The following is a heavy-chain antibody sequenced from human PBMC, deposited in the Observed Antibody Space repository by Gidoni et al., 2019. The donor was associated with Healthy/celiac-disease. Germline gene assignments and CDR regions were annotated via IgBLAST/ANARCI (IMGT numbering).Heavy chain of an antibody. V-gene: IGHV3-23*01. CDR1: GFPFSSYA. D-gene: IGHD7-27*01. J-gene: IGHJ4*02. Sequence: EVQLLESGGGLVQPGGSLRLSCAASGFPFSSYAMSWVRQAPGKGLEWVSAISGSGGSTYYADSVKGRLTISRDNSKNKLYLQMNSLRAEDTAVYDCAKGHVTGDTYFDYWGQGTLVTVSS. CDR3: AKGHVTGDTYFDY. CDR2: ISGSGGST.